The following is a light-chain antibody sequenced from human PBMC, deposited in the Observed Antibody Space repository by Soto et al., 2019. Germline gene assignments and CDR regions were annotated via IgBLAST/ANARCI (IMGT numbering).Light chain of an antibody. CDR3: SSYTISISLF. CDR1: SSDVGGYNY. V-gene: IGLV2-14*01. J-gene: IGLJ1*01. Sequence: QSAMTSPASVSGSPGQSSTISCTGTSSDVGGYNYVSWYQQHPGKAPKLMIYDVSNRSSGVSNRFSVSKSRNTASLTISRLRVVVVVDYICSSYTISISLFFATGSKVTVL. CDR2: DVS.